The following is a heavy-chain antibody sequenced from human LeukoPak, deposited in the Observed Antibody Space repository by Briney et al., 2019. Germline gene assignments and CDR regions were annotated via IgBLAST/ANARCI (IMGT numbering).Heavy chain of an antibody. CDR3: ARDLGFGEQQLVLH. Sequence: SETLSLTCAVYGGSFSGYYWSWIRQPPGKGLEWIGEINHSGSTNYNPSLKSRVTISVDTSKNQFSLKLSSVTAADTAVYYCARDLGFGEQQLVLHWGQGTLVTVSS. CDR2: INHSGST. V-gene: IGHV4-34*01. J-gene: IGHJ4*02. D-gene: IGHD6-13*01. CDR1: GGSFSGYY.